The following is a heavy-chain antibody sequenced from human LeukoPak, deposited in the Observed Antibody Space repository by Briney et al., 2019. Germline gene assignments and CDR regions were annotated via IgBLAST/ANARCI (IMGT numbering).Heavy chain of an antibody. Sequence: GGSLGLSCAASGFTFSSYGMHWVRQAPGKGLEWVAVISYDGSNKYYADSVKGRFTISRDNSKNTLYLQMNSLRAEDTAVYYCAKGGSMIVVVTTFDYWGQGTLVTVSS. CDR3: AKGGSMIVVVTTFDY. CDR2: ISYDGSNK. D-gene: IGHD3-22*01. J-gene: IGHJ4*02. V-gene: IGHV3-30*18. CDR1: GFTFSSYG.